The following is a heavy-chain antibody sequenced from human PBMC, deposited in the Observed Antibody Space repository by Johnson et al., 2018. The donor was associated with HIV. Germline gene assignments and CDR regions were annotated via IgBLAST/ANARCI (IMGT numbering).Heavy chain of an antibody. CDR1: GFTVSSNE. V-gene: IGHV3-38-3*01. CDR3: ARASVSSPRYSSSSDDAFDI. CDR2: ISGGST. J-gene: IGHJ3*02. Sequence: VQLVESRGVLLQPGGSLRLSYAASGFTVSSNEMSWVRQAPGKGLEWVSSISGGSTYYADSRKGRFTISRDNSKNTLYLQMNSLRAEDTAVYYCARASVSSPRYSSSSDDAFDIWGQGTMVTVSS. D-gene: IGHD6-6*01.